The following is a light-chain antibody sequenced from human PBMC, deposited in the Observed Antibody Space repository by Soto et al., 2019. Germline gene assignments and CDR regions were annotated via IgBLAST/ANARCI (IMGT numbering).Light chain of an antibody. J-gene: IGLJ2*01. CDR1: SGDVGGYNY. CDR3: SSYAGSNNYVV. CDR2: EVN. V-gene: IGLV2-8*01. Sequence: QSALTQPPSASGSPGQSVTISCTGTSGDVGGYNYVSWYQQHPGKAPKLMIYEVNKRPSGVPDRFSGSKSGNTASLTVSGLQAEDEADYYCSSYAGSNNYVVIGGGTKLTVL.